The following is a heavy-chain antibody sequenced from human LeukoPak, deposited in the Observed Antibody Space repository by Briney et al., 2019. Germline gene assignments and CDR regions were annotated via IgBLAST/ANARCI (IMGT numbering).Heavy chain of an antibody. J-gene: IGHJ6*03. Sequence: GGSLGLSCVASKFLFGNYTMNWVRQAPGKGLEWVSSISGESRSIYYADSVKGRSTTSRDNAKNSLSLQMKSLRAEDTGVYYCVRERSVKARQEGGHRYYYYMDVWGNGTTVTVSS. CDR1: KFLFGNYT. D-gene: IGHD6-6*01. CDR2: ISGESRSI. CDR3: VRERSVKARQEGGHRYYYYMDV. V-gene: IGHV3-21*04.